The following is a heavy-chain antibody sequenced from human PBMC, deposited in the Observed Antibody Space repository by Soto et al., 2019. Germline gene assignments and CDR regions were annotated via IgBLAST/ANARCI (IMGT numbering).Heavy chain of an antibody. V-gene: IGHV1-2*02. Sequence: GASVKVSCKASGYTFSGYYIHWPRQAPGQGLEWMGWINPNSGGTNYAQKFQGGVTVTRDTPTSTAYMELSRLTSDDGYYYYYGMDVWGQGTTVTVSS. CDR2: INPNSGGT. J-gene: IGHJ6*02. CDR3: GMDV. CDR1: GYTFSGYY.